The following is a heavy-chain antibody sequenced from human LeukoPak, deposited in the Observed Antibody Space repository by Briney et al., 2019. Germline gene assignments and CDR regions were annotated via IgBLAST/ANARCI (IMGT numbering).Heavy chain of an antibody. V-gene: IGHV3-7*01. J-gene: IGHJ4*02. D-gene: IGHD4-17*01. Sequence: GGSLRLSCAASGFTFSSYWMSWVRQAPGKGLEWVANIKQDGSEKYYVDSVKGRFTISRDNAKNSLYLQMNSLRAEDTAVYYCARVGNGDPGDFDYWGQGTLVTVSS. CDR2: IKQDGSEK. CDR1: GFTFSSYW. CDR3: ARVGNGDPGDFDY.